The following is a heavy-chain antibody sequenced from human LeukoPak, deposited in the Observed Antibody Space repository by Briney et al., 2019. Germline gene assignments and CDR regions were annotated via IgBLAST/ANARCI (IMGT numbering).Heavy chain of an antibody. CDR2: IYYSGST. CDR1: GGSISSGGYY. V-gene: IGHV4-61*08. D-gene: IGHD6-19*01. J-gene: IGHJ4*02. Sequence: SETLSLTCTVSGGSISSGGYYWSWIRQHPGKGLEWIGYIYYSGSTNYNPSLKSRVTISVDTSKNQFSLKLSSVTAADTAVYYCARVVGYSSGWYARGSKYFDYWGQGTLVTVSS. CDR3: ARVVGYSSGWYARGSKYFDY.